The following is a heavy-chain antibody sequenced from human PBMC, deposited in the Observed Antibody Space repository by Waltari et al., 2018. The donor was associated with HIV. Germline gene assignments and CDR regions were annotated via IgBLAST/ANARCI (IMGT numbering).Heavy chain of an antibody. CDR3: AKLTYYFDSSGYYPRFYFDY. CDR1: GFTFRSYA. CDR2: ISGSGGST. D-gene: IGHD3-22*01. J-gene: IGHJ4*02. Sequence: EVQLLESGGGLVQPGGSLRLSCAASGFTFRSYAMTWVRTAPGKGLGWVSAISGSGGSTYYADSVKGRFTISRDNSKNTLYLQMNSLRAEDTAVYYCAKLTYYFDSSGYYPRFYFDYWGQGTLGTVSS. V-gene: IGHV3-23*01.